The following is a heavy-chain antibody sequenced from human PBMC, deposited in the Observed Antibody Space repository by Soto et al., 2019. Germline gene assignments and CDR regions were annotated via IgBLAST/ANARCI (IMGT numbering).Heavy chain of an antibody. Sequence: SETLSLTCTVSGGSISSGGYYWSWIRQHPGKGLEWIGYIYYSGSTYYNPSLKSRVTISVDTSKNQFSLKLSSVTAADTAVYYCARGGRDDILTGYYSFDYWGQGTLVTVSS. CDR1: GGSISSGGYY. J-gene: IGHJ4*02. V-gene: IGHV4-31*03. CDR3: ARGGRDDILTGYYSFDY. D-gene: IGHD3-9*01. CDR2: IYYSGST.